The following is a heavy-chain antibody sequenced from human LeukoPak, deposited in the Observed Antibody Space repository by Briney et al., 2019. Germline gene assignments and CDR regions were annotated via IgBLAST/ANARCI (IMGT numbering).Heavy chain of an antibody. CDR2: ISGSGGST. CDR3: AKDLKYSSRNYYYYMDV. V-gene: IGHV3-23*01. D-gene: IGHD6-6*01. CDR1: GFTFSSYA. Sequence: GGSLRLSCAASGFTFSSYAMSWVRQAPGKGLEWVSAISGSGGSTYYADSVKGRFTISRDNSKNTLYLQMNSLRAEDTAVYYCAKDLKYSSRNYYYYMDVWGKGTTVTVSS. J-gene: IGHJ6*03.